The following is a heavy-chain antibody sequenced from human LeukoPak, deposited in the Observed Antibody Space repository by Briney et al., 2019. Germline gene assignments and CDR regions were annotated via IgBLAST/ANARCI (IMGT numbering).Heavy chain of an antibody. Sequence: SVKVSCKASGGTFSSYAISWVRQAPGQGLEWMGGIIPIFGTANYAQKFQGRVTITADESTSTAYMELSSLRSEDTAVYYCARDRITIFGVVSLAGSFDPWGQGTLVTVSS. J-gene: IGHJ5*02. D-gene: IGHD3-3*01. CDR3: ARDRITIFGVVSLAGSFDP. V-gene: IGHV1-69*13. CDR2: IIPIFGTA. CDR1: GGTFSSYA.